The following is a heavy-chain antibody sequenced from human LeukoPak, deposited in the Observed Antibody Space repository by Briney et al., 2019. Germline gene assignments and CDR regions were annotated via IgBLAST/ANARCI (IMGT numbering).Heavy chain of an antibody. CDR3: VRQAQEDY. Sequence: GGALRLSCVASGFDFNSFGMHWVRQAPDKGLEWVAVISWDGSDKYYADSVKGRFTISRDNSKNTLYLQMDSLRSENTGVYYCVRQAQEDYWGQGTLVTVSS. V-gene: IGHV3-30*03. CDR1: GFDFNSFG. CDR2: ISWDGSDK. J-gene: IGHJ4*02.